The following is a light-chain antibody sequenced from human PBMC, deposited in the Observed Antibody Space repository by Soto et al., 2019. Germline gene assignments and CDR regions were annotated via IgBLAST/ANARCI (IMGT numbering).Light chain of an antibody. Sequence: EIVLTQSPGTLSLSPGERATRACRASQSVSSSDLAWYQQKPGQAPRLLIFGASSRATGIPDRFSGSGSGTDFTLTISRLEPEDFAVYYCQQYGNSPQTFGQGTKLELK. J-gene: IGKJ2*01. CDR3: QQYGNSPQT. CDR2: GAS. CDR1: QSVSSSD. V-gene: IGKV3-20*01.